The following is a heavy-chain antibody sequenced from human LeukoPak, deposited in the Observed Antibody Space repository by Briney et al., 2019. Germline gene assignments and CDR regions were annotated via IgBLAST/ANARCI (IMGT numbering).Heavy chain of an antibody. V-gene: IGHV3-30*02. CDR2: IRYDGSNK. J-gene: IGHJ4*02. CDR3: AKDSSVYYYDSRNCDY. D-gene: IGHD3-22*01. CDR1: GFTFSSNG. Sequence: PGGSLRLSCAASGFTFSSNGMHWVRQAPGKGLEWVAFIRYDGSNKYYADSVKGRFTISRDNSKNTLYLQMNSLRAEDTAVYYCAKDSSVYYYDSRNCDYWGQGTLVTVSS.